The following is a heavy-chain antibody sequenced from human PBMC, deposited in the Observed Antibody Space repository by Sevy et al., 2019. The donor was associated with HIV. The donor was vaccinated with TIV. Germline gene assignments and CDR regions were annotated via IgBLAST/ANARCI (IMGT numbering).Heavy chain of an antibody. CDR3: GKRGGQYVLGIDV. J-gene: IGHJ6*02. Sequence: GGSLRLSCAASGFIFSSFEMNWVRQAPGKGLEWVSSISTSGSNRYYADSVKGRVTISRDNAKKSLYLQMNSLRAEDTAIYFCGKRGGQYVLGIDVWGQGTTVTVSS. CDR1: GFIFSSFE. D-gene: IGHD3-16*01. V-gene: IGHV3-48*03. CDR2: ISTSGSNR.